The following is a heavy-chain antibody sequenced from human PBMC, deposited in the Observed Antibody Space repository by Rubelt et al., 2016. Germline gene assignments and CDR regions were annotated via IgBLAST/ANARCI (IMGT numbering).Heavy chain of an antibody. V-gene: IGHV3-7*03. D-gene: IGHD3-22*01. J-gene: IGHJ5*02. CDR2: INQDGSEK. CDR1: GFTFTTYW. Sequence: GSLRLSCAASGFTFTTYWMSWVRQAPGKGLEWVANINQDGSEKYYVDSVRGRFTISRDNAKNSLYLQMNSLRAEDTAVYYCAKQGGHSSSFHSDHWGQGTLITVSS. CDR3: AKQGGHSSSFHSDH.